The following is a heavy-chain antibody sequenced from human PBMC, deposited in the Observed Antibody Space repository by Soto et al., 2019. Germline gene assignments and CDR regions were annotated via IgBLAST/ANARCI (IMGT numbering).Heavy chain of an antibody. V-gene: IGHV4-30-4*01. CDR1: GGSITSGDYC. J-gene: IGHJ4*02. D-gene: IGHD1-26*01. CDR2: IHYSGST. CDR3: ARSRYSGSYFFDY. Sequence: PSETLSLTCTVSGGSITSGDYCWSWIRQPPGKGLECIAYIHYSGSTYYNPSLKSRVTISVDTSKNQFSLKLSSVTAADTAVYYCARSRYSGSYFFDYWCQGILVT.